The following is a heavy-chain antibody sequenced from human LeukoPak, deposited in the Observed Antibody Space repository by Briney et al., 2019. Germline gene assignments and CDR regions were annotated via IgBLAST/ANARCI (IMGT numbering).Heavy chain of an antibody. Sequence: PSETLSLTCAVSGESFSGYYWSWIRQPPGKGLGWIVEMNTSGSTKYNPSLKSRVTTLVDMSKNQVSLKLTFVTAVDTAVYYCARGIGSGNEGVYFDNWDQGTLVTVSS. D-gene: IGHD3-10*01. J-gene: IGHJ4*02. CDR3: ARGIGSGNEGVYFDN. CDR1: GESFSGYY. V-gene: IGHV4-34*01. CDR2: MNTSGST.